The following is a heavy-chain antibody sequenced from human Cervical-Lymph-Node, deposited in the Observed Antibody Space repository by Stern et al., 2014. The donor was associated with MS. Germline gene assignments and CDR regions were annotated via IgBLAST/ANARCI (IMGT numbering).Heavy chain of an antibody. CDR3: VREHWENRGGFDI. D-gene: IGHD1-26*01. CDR1: GGFLSGHY. CDR2: VSHRGGT. Sequence: QVQLQQWGAGLLKPSETLSLSCAVYGGFLSGHYWNWIRQSPGKGLEWIGEVSHRGGTNYNPSLKSRVSIAVATAKSQSALRLNRVPAADTAVYHCVREHWENRGGFDIWSQGTLVTVSS. V-gene: IGHV4-34*01. J-gene: IGHJ3*02.